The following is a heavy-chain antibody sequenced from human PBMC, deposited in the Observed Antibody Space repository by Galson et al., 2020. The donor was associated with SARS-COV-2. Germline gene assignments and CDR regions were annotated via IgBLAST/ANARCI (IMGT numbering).Heavy chain of an antibody. J-gene: IGHJ4*01. Sequence: GGTLSLTCAVSEFSINNFTMHWVRKVQGKGLEWVAVISYEGSKKYYEDSVKGRFTVSRDYSKDTLYLQMNNLRTEDTAIYYCAKSNVLCWFGEGRGPVDYLGHGTLVTVSP. D-gene: IGHD3-10*01. CDR3: AKSNVLCWFGEGRGPVDY. V-gene: IGHV3-30-3*02. CDR1: EFSINNFT. CDR2: ISYEGSKK.